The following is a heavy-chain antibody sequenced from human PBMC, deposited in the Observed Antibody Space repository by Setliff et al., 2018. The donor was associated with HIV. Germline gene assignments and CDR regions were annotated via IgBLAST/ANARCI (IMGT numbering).Heavy chain of an antibody. V-gene: IGHV1-3*01. J-gene: IGHJ4*02. D-gene: IGHD6-6*01. CDR3: ARDPTGGAARFDY. Sequence: ASVKVSCKASGDTFTTYALHWVRQAPGQRLEWMGWINAGNGDTKSSQKFQGRVTITADESTGTAYMELSSLRSEDAAVYYCARDPTGGAARFDYWGQGTLVTAPQ. CDR2: INAGNGDT. CDR1: GDTFTTYA.